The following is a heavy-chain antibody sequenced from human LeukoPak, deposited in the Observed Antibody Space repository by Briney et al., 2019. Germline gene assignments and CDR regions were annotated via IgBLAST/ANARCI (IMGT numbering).Heavy chain of an antibody. CDR3: ARVDDYGSVLGRDY. Sequence: ASVKVSCKASGYTFTVYYMHWVRQAPGQGLEWMGWINPNSGGTNYAQKFQGRVTMTRDTSISTAYMELSRLRSDDTAVYYCARVDDYGSVLGRDYWGQGTLVTVSS. CDR1: GYTFTVYY. J-gene: IGHJ4*02. V-gene: IGHV1-2*02. D-gene: IGHD3-10*01. CDR2: INPNSGGT.